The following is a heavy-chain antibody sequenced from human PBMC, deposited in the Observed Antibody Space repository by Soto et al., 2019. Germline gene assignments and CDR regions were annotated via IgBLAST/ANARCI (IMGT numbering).Heavy chain of an antibody. D-gene: IGHD1-20*01. J-gene: IGHJ3*02. V-gene: IGHV5-51*01. CDR1: GYSFTSYW. CDR3: ARPSSGISHAFDI. CDR2: IYPGDSDT. Sequence: GESLKIYCKGSGYSFTSYWIGWVRQMPGKGLEWMGIIYPGDSDTRYSPSFQGQVTISADKSISTAYLQWSSLKASDTAMYYCARPSSGISHAFDIWGQGTMVTVSS.